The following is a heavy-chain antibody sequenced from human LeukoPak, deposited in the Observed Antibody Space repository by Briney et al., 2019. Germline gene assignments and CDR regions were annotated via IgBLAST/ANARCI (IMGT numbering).Heavy chain of an antibody. J-gene: IGHJ6*03. Sequence: SETLSLTCTVSGGSISSSSYYWGWIRQPPGKGLEWIGYIYYSGSTNYNPSLKSRVTISVDTSKNQFSLKLSSVTAADTAVYYCASTVRYSYGYRDYYYYMDVWGKGTTVTVSS. V-gene: IGHV4-61*05. D-gene: IGHD5-18*01. CDR2: IYYSGST. CDR1: GGSISSSSYY. CDR3: ASTVRYSYGYRDYYYYMDV.